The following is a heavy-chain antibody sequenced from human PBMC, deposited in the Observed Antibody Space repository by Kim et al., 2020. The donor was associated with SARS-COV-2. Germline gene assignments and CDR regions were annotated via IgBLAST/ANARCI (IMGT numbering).Heavy chain of an antibody. V-gene: IGHV4-31*03. CDR1: GGSISSGGYY. D-gene: IGHD3-22*01. J-gene: IGHJ3*02. CDR2: IYYSGST. CDR3: ARAPTSFYDSSGYWAFDS. Sequence: SETLSLTCTVSGGSISSGGYYWSWIRQHPGKGLEWIGYIYYSGSTYYNPSLKSRVTISVDTSKNQFSLKLSSVTAADTAVYYCARAPTSFYDSSGYWAFDSLGQGTMVTVSS.